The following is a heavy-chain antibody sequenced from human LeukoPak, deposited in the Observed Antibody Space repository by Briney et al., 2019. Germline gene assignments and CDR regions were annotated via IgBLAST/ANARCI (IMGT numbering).Heavy chain of an antibody. Sequence: QAGGSLRLSCVASGFTFSSYAMSWVRQAPGKGLEWVSTISASGGSTYYADSVKGRFTISRDNSKNTLFLQMNSLRADDTAVYYWARGPQNQDGHPVYFDYWGLGTLVTVSS. V-gene: IGHV3-23*01. CDR2: ISASGGST. J-gene: IGHJ4*02. D-gene: IGHD5-24*01. CDR3: ARGPQNQDGHPVYFDY. CDR1: GFTFSSYA.